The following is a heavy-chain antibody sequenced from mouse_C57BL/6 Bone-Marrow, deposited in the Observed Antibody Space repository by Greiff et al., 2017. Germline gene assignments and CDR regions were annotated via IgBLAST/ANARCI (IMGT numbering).Heavy chain of an antibody. CDR2: IDPENGDT. Sequence: VQLQQSGAELVRPGASVKLSCTASGFNIKDDYMHWVKQRPEQGLEWIGWIDPENGDTEYAPKFQGKATITADTSSNTAYLQLSSLTSEDTAVYYCTNGLLRYIDVWGTGTTVTVSS. CDR1: GFNIKDDY. V-gene: IGHV14-4*01. CDR3: TNGLLRYIDV. J-gene: IGHJ1*03. D-gene: IGHD2-3*01.